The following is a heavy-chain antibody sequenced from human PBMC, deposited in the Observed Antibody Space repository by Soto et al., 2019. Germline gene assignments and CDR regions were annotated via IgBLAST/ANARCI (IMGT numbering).Heavy chain of an antibody. V-gene: IGHV1-18*01. CDR1: GYTFTSYG. Sequence: ASVKVSCKASGYTFTSYGISWVRQAPGQGLEWMGWISAYNGNTNYAQKLQGRVTMTTDTSTSTAYMELRSLRSDDTAAYYCARVGGTLNYYDSSGRFDPWGQGTLVTVSS. CDR3: ARVGGTLNYYDSSGRFDP. J-gene: IGHJ5*02. CDR2: ISAYNGNT. D-gene: IGHD3-22*01.